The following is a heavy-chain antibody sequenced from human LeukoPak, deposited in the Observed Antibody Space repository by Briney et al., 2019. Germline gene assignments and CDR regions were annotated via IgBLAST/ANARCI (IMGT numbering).Heavy chain of an antibody. J-gene: IGHJ4*02. CDR3: TRDLSGTYYGRFDY. CDR1: GFTFSSYW. D-gene: IGHD1-26*01. CDR2: INTDGSSS. V-gene: IGHV3-74*01. Sequence: GGSLRLSCAASGFTFSSYWMHWVRQAPGKGLLWVSRINTDGSSSNFADSVRGRFTISRDNAKNTLYLQMNSLRAEDTAVYYCTRDLSGTYYGRFDYWGQGTLVTVSS.